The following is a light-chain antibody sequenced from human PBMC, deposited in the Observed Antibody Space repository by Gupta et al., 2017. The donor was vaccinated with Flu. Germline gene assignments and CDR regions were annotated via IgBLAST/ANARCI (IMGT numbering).Light chain of an antibody. CDR1: NIGSKS. V-gene: IGLV3-21*02. Sequence: SSVLTQPPSVSVAPGQTARITCGGYNIGSKSVHWYQRKAAQAPVLVVSDDSDRPSGGPERFSGSNSGNTATLPISRVEAGDEDDYYCQVWDGSSDHPCMFGGGTKLTVL. CDR3: QVWDGSSDHPCM. J-gene: IGLJ3*02. CDR2: DDS.